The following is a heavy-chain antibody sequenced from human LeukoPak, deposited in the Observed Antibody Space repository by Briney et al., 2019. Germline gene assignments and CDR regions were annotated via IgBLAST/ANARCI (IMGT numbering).Heavy chain of an antibody. J-gene: IGHJ4*02. Sequence: GSSVKVSCKASGGTLSSYAISWVRQAPGQGLEWMRGIIPIFGTANYAQKFQGRVTITADESTSTAYMELSSLRSEDTAVYYCARVSRYYFDYWGQGTLVTVSS. CDR3: ARVSRYYFDY. CDR1: GGTLSSYA. CDR2: IIPIFGTA. V-gene: IGHV1-69*01.